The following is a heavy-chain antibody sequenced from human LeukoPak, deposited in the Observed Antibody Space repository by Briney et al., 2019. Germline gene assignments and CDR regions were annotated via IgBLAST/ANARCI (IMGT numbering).Heavy chain of an antibody. D-gene: IGHD1-26*01. CDR1: GFTFSDYY. J-gene: IGHJ4*02. Sequence: GGSLRLSCAASGFTFSDYYMSWVRQAPGKGLEWVSAISGSGGSTYYADSVKGRFTISRDNSKNTLYLQMNSLRAEDTAVYYCAKAWVVGATKAPCFDYWGQGTLVTVSS. CDR3: AKAWVVGATKAPCFDY. CDR2: ISGSGGST. V-gene: IGHV3-23*01.